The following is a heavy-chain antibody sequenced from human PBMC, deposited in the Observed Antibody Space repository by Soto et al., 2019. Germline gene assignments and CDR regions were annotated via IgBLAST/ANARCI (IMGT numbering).Heavy chain of an antibody. CDR2: IWYDGSNK. D-gene: IGHD6-19*01. V-gene: IGHV3-33*01. J-gene: IGHJ3*02. CDR1: GFTFSSYG. CDR3: AREQYSSGWYGFGAFDI. Sequence: GGSLRLSCAASGFTFSSYGMHWVRQAPGKGLEWVAVIWYDGSNKYYADSVKGRFTISRDNSKNTLYLQMNSLRAEDTAVYYCAREQYSSGWYGFGAFDIWGQGTMVTVSS.